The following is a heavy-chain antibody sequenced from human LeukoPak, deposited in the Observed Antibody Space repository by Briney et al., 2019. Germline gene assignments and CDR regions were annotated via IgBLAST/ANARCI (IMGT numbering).Heavy chain of an antibody. CDR2: ISTSSSYI. CDR3: ARRGYHDSSGYDY. V-gene: IGHV3-21*01. J-gene: IGHJ4*02. Sequence: GGSLRLSCKASEFTFSSYNMNWVRQAPGKGLEWVSSISTSSSYIYYADSVKGRFTISRDNAKKSVFLQINNLRAEDTAIYYCARRGYHDSSGYDYWGQGALVTVSS. CDR1: EFTFSSYN. D-gene: IGHD3-22*01.